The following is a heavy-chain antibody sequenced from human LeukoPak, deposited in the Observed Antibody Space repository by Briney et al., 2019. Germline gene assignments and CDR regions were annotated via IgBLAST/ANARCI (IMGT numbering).Heavy chain of an antibody. CDR3: ARGGASSNWFDP. CDR2: ISYSGST. D-gene: IGHD4/OR15-4a*01. Sequence: SETLSLTCTVSGDSISSFYWSCIRQPPGKRPEGIGYISYSGSTEYNPSLRSRVTISVDTSKNQLSLKLSSVTAADTAVYYCARGGASSNWFDPWGQGTLVTVSS. CDR1: GDSISSFY. V-gene: IGHV4-59*01. J-gene: IGHJ5*02.